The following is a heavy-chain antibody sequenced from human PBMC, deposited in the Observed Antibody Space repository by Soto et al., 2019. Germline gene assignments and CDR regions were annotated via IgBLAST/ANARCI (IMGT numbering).Heavy chain of an antibody. V-gene: IGHV1-3*01. J-gene: IGHJ4*02. CDR3: ARGLGYCSSTSCEKGDY. Sequence: QVQLVQSGAEVKKPGASVKVSCKASGYTFTSYAMHWVRQAPGQRLEWMGWINAGNGNTKYSQKFQGRVTITRDTSASTAYMELSSLRSEDTAVYDCARGLGYCSSTSCEKGDYWGQGILVTVSS. CDR2: INAGNGNT. CDR1: GYTFTSYA. D-gene: IGHD2-2*01.